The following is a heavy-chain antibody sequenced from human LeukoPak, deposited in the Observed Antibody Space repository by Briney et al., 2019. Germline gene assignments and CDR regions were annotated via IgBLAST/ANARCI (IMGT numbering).Heavy chain of an antibody. J-gene: IGHJ6*02. CDR2: ISSSSSYI. D-gene: IGHD3-22*01. Sequence: GGSLRLSCAASGFTFSGFSMNWVRQAPGKGLEWVSSISSSSSYIYYADSVKGRFTISRDNAKNSLYLQMNSLRAEDTAVYYCARDLGGTMTILGYYYGMDVWGQGTTVTVSS. CDR3: ARDLGGTMTILGYYYGMDV. V-gene: IGHV3-21*01. CDR1: GFTFSGFS.